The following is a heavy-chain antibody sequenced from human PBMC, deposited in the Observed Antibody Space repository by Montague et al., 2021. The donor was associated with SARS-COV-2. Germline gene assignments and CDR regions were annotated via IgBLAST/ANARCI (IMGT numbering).Heavy chain of an antibody. D-gene: IGHD1-1*01. Sequence: SLRLSCAASGFTFSDYGINWVRQPPGKGLEWFSYISANSRTIYYADSVKGRFTVSRDNAKNSLYLQMNSLRAEDTAFNYCARDPATGMDVWGLGTMVTVSS. J-gene: IGHJ6*02. CDR3: ARDPATGMDV. V-gene: IGHV3-48*03. CDR1: GFTFSDYG. CDR2: ISANSRTI.